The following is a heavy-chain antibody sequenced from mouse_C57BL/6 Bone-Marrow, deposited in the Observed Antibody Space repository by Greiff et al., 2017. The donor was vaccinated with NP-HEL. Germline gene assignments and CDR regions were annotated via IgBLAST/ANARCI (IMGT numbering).Heavy chain of an antibody. J-gene: IGHJ3*01. V-gene: IGHV1-15*01. CDR3: TRVLWLLGFAY. CDR2: IDPETGGT. D-gene: IGHD2-3*01. CDR1: GYTFTDYE. Sequence: QVQLQQSGAELVRPGASVTLSCKASGYTFTDYEMHWVKQTPVHGLEWIGAIDPETGGTAYNQKFKGKAILTADKSSSTAYMELRSLTSEDSAVYYCTRVLWLLGFAYWGQGTLVTVSA.